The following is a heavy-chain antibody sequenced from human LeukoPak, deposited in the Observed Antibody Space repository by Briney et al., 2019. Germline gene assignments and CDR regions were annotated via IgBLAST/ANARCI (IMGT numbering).Heavy chain of an antibody. Sequence: PSETLSLTCSISDGSISSYYWNWIRQSPGKGLEWIGHIHYSGSTHYNPSLQSRVSISIDTSKNHFSLKLRSVTAVDTAVYYCARLMEAEYYDFWSGYYSDGTQRTNWFDPWGQGTLVTVSS. D-gene: IGHD3-3*01. CDR3: ARLMEAEYYDFWSGYYSDGTQRTNWFDP. CDR1: DGSISSYY. CDR2: IHYSGST. J-gene: IGHJ5*02. V-gene: IGHV4-59*01.